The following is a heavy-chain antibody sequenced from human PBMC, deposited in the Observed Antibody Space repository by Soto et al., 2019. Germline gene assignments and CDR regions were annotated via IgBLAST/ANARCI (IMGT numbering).Heavy chain of an antibody. CDR3: ARELRSMVRGVITEILDY. D-gene: IGHD3-10*01. CDR2: ISSSGSTI. Sequence: GGSLRLSCAASGFTFSDYYMSWIRQAPGKGLEWVSYISSSGSTIYYADSVKGRFTISRDNAKNSLYLQMNSLRAEDTAVYYCARELRSMVRGVITEILDYWGQGTLVTVSS. V-gene: IGHV3-11*01. J-gene: IGHJ4*02. CDR1: GFTFSDYY.